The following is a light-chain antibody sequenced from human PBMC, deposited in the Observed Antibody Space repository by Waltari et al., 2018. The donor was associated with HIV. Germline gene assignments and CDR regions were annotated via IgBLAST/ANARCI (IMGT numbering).Light chain of an antibody. CDR3: SAYAGGNNLV. CDR2: EVT. V-gene: IGLV2-8*01. J-gene: IGLJ2*01. CDR1: TPDVGGYNF. Sequence: QSALTQPPSASGSPGQSVTISCTGTTPDVGGYNFVSWYQQHPGKAPKLMIFEVTKRPAGVPARFSGSKTGNTASLTVSGLQADDEADYYCSAYAGGNNLVFGGGTKLTVL.